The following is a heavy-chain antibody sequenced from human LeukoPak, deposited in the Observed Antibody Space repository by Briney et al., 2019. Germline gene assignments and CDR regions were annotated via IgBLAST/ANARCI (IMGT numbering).Heavy chain of an antibody. CDR1: GFNFRDYG. D-gene: IGHD6-19*01. CDR3: AKDRYSSGWLPRYYFDY. CDR2: IRCDGSNK. J-gene: IGHJ4*02. Sequence: GGSLRLSCATSGFNFRDYGMHWVRQAPGKGLEWVAFIRCDGSNKYYADSVKGRFTISRDNSKDTLYLQMNSLRAEDTAVYYCAKDRYSSGWLPRYYFDYWGQGTLVTVSS. V-gene: IGHV3-30*02.